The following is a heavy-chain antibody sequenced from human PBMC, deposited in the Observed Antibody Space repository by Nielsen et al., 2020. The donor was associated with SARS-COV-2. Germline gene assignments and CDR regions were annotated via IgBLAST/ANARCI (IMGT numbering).Heavy chain of an antibody. V-gene: IGHV4-34*12. Sequence: SETLSLTCAVYGGSFSGYYWSWIRQPPGKGLEWIGEIIHSGSTNYNPSLKSRVTISVDTSKNQFSLKLSSVTAADTAVYYCASGGVAGTHDYWGQGTLVTVSS. J-gene: IGHJ4*02. CDR2: IIHSGST. D-gene: IGHD6-19*01. CDR3: ASGGVAGTHDY. CDR1: GGSFSGYY.